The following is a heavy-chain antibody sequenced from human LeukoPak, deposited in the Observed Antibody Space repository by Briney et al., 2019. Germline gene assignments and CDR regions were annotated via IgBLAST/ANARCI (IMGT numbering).Heavy chain of an antibody. CDR1: GGSFSGYY. V-gene: IGHV4-34*01. CDR3: ARLWRWLQQGDY. J-gene: IGHJ4*02. Sequence: SETLSLTCAVYGGSFSGYYWIWIRQPPGKGLEWIGEINHSGSTNYNPSLKSRVTISVDTSKNQFSLKLSSVTAADTAVYYCARLWRWLQQGDYWGQGTLVTVSS. D-gene: IGHD5-24*01. CDR2: INHSGST.